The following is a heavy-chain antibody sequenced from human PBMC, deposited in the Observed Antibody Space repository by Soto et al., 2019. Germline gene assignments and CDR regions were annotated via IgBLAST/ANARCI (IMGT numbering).Heavy chain of an antibody. V-gene: IGHV3-21*01. CDR1: GFTFSSYS. CDR3: AREYYDSSGYLAPLDY. CDR2: ISSSSSYI. D-gene: IGHD3-22*01. Sequence: PGGSLRLSCAASGFTFSSYSMNWVRQAPGKGLEWVSSISSSSSYIYYADSVKGRFTISRDNAKNSLYLQMNSLRAEDTAVYYCAREYYDSSGYLAPLDYWGQGTLVTVSS. J-gene: IGHJ4*02.